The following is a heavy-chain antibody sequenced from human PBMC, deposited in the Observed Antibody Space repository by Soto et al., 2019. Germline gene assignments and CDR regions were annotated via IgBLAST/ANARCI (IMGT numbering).Heavy chain of an antibody. J-gene: IGHJ6*03. CDR2: IIPILGIA. Sequence: ASVKVSCKASGGTFSSYTISWVRQAPGQGLEWMGRIIPILGIANYAQKFQGRVTITADKSTSTAYMELSSLRSEDTAVYYCAIDFKDFWSGYPPTAYYYMDVWGKGTTVTV. D-gene: IGHD3-3*01. CDR1: GGTFSSYT. V-gene: IGHV1-69*02. CDR3: AIDFKDFWSGYPPTAYYYMDV.